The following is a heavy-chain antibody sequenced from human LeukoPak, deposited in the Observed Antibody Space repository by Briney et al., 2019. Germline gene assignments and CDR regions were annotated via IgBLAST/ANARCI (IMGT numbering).Heavy chain of an antibody. V-gene: IGHV3-48*02. J-gene: IGHJ4*02. CDR1: EFPFCSIA. CDR2: INRWSTII. Sequence: GGPLRLSCAAIEFPFCSIAMNWVGQAPGKGLEWVSSINRWSTIIHYADSVKGRFTISRDNARNSLYLEMNSLRDDDTAVYYCSSGSYGQFESWGQGTLVTVSS. CDR3: SSGSYGQFES. D-gene: IGHD5-18*01.